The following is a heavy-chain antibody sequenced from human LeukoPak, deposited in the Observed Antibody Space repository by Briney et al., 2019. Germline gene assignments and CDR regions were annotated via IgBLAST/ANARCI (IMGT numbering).Heavy chain of an antibody. J-gene: IGHJ4*02. CDR3: ARDLGGVGNY. CDR2: VWSDGSRR. V-gene: IGHV3-33*01. CDR1: GFTFSDFA. D-gene: IGHD7-27*01. Sequence: PGGPLRLSCAASGFTFSDFAMHWVRQAPGKGLEWVAVVWSDGSRRYYADSVKGRFTISRDNSKNTLYLQMDNLRVEDTALYHCARDLGGVGNYWGQGTLVTVSS.